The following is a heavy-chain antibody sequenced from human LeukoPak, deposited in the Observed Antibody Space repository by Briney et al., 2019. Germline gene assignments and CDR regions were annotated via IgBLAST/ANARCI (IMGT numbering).Heavy chain of an antibody. CDR2: IYTSGST. J-gene: IGHJ4*02. D-gene: IGHD3-10*01. CDR3: ATKAPNYYGSGSYASFDY. V-gene: IGHV4-61*02. Sequence: SQTLSLTCTVSGGSISSGSYYWSWIRQPAGKGLEWIGRIYTSGSTNYNPSLKSRVTISVDTSKNQFSLKLSSVTAADTAVYYCATKAPNYYGSGSYASFDYWGQGTLVTVSS. CDR1: GGSISSGSYY.